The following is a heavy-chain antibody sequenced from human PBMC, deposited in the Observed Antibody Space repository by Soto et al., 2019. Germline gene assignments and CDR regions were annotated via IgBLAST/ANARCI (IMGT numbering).Heavy chain of an antibody. CDR2: IYHSGIT. D-gene: IGHD2-8*01. CDR3: ARSFILSVRNGNNYFFDI. CDR1: GGSISSGNYH. J-gene: IGHJ4*02. Sequence: NPSETLSLTCTVSGGSISSGNYHWAWIRQSPGRGLEWIGNIYHSGITYYNPSLKSRGTISVDTSKNYFTLKLISVTATDTAMYYCARSFILSVRNGNNYFFDIWGQGALVTVSS. V-gene: IGHV4-39*01.